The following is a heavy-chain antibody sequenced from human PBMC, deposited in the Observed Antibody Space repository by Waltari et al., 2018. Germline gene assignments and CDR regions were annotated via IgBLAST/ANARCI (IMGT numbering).Heavy chain of an antibody. D-gene: IGHD2-21*01. J-gene: IGHJ6*02. CDR1: EYTFTSSY. Sequence: QVQLVQSGAEVKKPGASVKISCKTSEYTFTSSYIHWVRQAPGQGLEWMGIIKPRGGSTIYAQKFQGRVTMTRDTSTSTVYMELSSLRSEDTAVYHCARDTGALWMDVWGQGTTVTVSS. V-gene: IGHV1-46*01. CDR2: IKPRGGST. CDR3: ARDTGALWMDV.